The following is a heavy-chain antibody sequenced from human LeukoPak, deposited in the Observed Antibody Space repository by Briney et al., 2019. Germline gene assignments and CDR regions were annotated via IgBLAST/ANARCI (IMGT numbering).Heavy chain of an antibody. CDR1: GGSFSGYY. V-gene: IGHV4-34*01. CDR2: INHSGST. D-gene: IGHD4-23*01. Sequence: SETLSLTCAVYGGSFSGYYWSWIRQPPGKGLEWIGEINHSGSTNYNPSLKSRVTISVDTSKNQFSLKLSSVTAADTAVYYCGRWDTLIDYGGPYYYYGMDVWGQGTTVTVSS. J-gene: IGHJ6*02. CDR3: GRWDTLIDYGGPYYYYGMDV.